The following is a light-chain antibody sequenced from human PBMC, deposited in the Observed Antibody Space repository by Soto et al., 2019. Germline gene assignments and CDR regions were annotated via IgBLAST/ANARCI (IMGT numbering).Light chain of an antibody. Sequence: DIVMTQSPDSLAVSLGERATINCKSSQSVLYSSNNKNYLAWYQQKPGQPPKLLIYCASTRKSGVPDRFSGSGSGTDFTLTISSLQAEDVAVYYCQQYYSTTLTVGGGTKVEIK. CDR1: QSVLYSSNNKNY. CDR3: QQYYSTTLT. CDR2: CAS. V-gene: IGKV4-1*01. J-gene: IGKJ4*01.